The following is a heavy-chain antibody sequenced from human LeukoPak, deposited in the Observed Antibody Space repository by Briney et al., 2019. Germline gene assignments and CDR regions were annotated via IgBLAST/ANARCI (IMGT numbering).Heavy chain of an antibody. CDR1: GGSISSSSYY. Sequence: PSETLSLTCTVSGGSISSSSYYWGWIRQPPGKGLEWIGSIYSSGSTNYNPSLKSRVTISVDMSKNQFSLKLSSVTAADTAVYYCASSTAVAGEVDAFDIWGQGTMVTVSS. D-gene: IGHD6-19*01. V-gene: IGHV4-39*07. J-gene: IGHJ3*02. CDR3: ASSTAVAGEVDAFDI. CDR2: IYSSGST.